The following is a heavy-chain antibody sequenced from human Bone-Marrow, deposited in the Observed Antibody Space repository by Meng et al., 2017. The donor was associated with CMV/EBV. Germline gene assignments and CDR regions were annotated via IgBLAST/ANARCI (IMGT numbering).Heavy chain of an antibody. Sequence: GESLKISCAASGFTFSSYSMNWVRQAPGKGLEWVSSISSSSSYMYYADSLKGRFTISRDNAKKSLYLLMNSLRAEDTAVYYCARDSGSNRPYYHYYDVDVWGHGTTVTVSS. CDR3: ARDSGSNRPYYHYYDVDV. CDR1: GFTFSSYS. D-gene: IGHD3-10*01. V-gene: IGHV3-21*01. J-gene: IGHJ6*02. CDR2: ISSSSSYM.